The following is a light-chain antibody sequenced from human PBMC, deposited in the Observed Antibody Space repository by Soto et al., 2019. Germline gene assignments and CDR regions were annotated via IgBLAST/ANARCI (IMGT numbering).Light chain of an antibody. J-gene: IGLJ2*01. V-gene: IGLV1-47*01. CDR3: AAWDDSLSGVV. CDR2: RNN. Sequence: QSVLTQPPSASGTPGQRVTISCSGSSSNIGSNYVYWYQQLSGTAPKLLIYRNNQRPSGVPDRFSGSKSGTSASLAISGLRSEDEADYYCAAWDDSLSGVVFGGGTKHRP. CDR1: SSNIGSNY.